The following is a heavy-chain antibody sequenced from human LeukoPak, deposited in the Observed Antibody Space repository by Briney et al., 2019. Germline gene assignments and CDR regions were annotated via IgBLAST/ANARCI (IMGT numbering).Heavy chain of an antibody. CDR3: ARRIAGDGSHAFDI. CDR1: GFTFSDYN. CDR2: TRNSDNNM. Sequence: GGSLRFSCAASGFTFSDYNMGWMRQAPGKGLEWVSYTRNSDNNMFYADSVKGRFTISRDNAKYSVYLQMNSLRAEDTAVYYCARRIAGDGSHAFDIWGQGTMVTVSS. D-gene: IGHD6-19*01. J-gene: IGHJ3*02. V-gene: IGHV3-11*01.